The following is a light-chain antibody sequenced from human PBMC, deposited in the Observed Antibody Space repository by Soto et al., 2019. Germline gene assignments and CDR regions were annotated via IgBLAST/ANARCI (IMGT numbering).Light chain of an antibody. CDR2: DAS. CDR1: QNIRGW. J-gene: IGKJ1*01. V-gene: IGKV1-5*01. Sequence: IRMTQSPSTLSTSVGDRVTITCRASQNIRGWLAWYQQKPGKAPKLLIYDASTLESGVPSRFSGSGSGTEFTLTISSLQPDDFAPYYCHQYNSYSWTFAQGTTVAIK. CDR3: HQYNSYSWT.